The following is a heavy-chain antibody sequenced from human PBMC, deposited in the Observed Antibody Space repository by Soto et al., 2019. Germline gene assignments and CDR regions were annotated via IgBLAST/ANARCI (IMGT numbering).Heavy chain of an antibody. V-gene: IGHV3-23*01. J-gene: IGHJ4*02. CDR2: ISGGGGST. CDR1: GFTFSSYA. CDR3: AKALYGDIVVGSYRRCHFDY. Sequence: EVQLLESGGGFVQPGGSLRLSCAASGFTFSSYARSWVRQAPGKGLVWVSTISGGGGSTYYEDSVKGRFTISRDNSKSTLYLQMHCLRAEAAAVYHGAKALYGDIVVGSYRRCHFDYWGQGTLVTLSS. D-gene: IGHD2-15*01.